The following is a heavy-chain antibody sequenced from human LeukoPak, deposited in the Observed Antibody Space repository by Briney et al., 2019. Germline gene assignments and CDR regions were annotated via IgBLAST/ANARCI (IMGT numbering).Heavy chain of an antibody. V-gene: IGHV3-23*01. Sequence: GGSLRLSCAASGFTFSSYALSWVRQAPGKGLEWVSGITDSGTGTYYADSVKGRFTISRDNSKNTVYLQMSSLRAEDTAVYYCTTGFGYSYGIIWGQGTMVTVSS. J-gene: IGHJ3*02. CDR3: TTGFGYSYGII. D-gene: IGHD5-18*01. CDR1: GFTFSSYA. CDR2: ITDSGTGT.